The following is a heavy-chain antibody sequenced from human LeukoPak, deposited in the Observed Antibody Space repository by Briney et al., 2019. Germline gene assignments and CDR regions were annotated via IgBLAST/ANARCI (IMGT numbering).Heavy chain of an antibody. CDR3: ARIYYYGSGSGAC. J-gene: IGHJ1*01. V-gene: IGHV3-11*04. CDR1: GFTFSDYY. Sequence: PGGSLSLSCEASGFTFSDYYMSWIRQAPGKGPEWVSYIGSNGGNIFYADSVKGRFTISRDNAKNALYLQLDSLRVEDTARYYCARIYYYGSGSGACWGQGTMATVSS. CDR2: IGSNGGNI. D-gene: IGHD3-10*01.